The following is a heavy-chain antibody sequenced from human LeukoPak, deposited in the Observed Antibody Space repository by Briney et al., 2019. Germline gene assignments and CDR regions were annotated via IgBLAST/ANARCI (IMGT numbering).Heavy chain of an antibody. Sequence: GGSLRLSCAASGFTFGDYSMNWVRQAPGKGLEWISYVGTSSGNTKYADSVKGRFTISGDSAKNSVFLQMNSLRVEDTAVYYCARDHRYAFDNWGQGTLVTVSS. CDR2: VGTSSGNT. J-gene: IGHJ4*02. V-gene: IGHV3-48*04. D-gene: IGHD5-12*01. CDR1: GFTFGDYS. CDR3: ARDHRYAFDN.